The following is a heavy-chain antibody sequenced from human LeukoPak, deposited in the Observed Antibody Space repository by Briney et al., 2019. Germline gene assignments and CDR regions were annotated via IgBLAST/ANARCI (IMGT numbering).Heavy chain of an antibody. CDR1: GFTFSSYA. CDR3: TGGSSSPRVAEYFQH. CDR2: ISGSGGST. J-gene: IGHJ1*01. Sequence: PWGSLRLSCAASGFTFSSYAMSWVRQAPGKGLEWVSAISGSGGSTYYADSVKGRFTISRDNSKNTLYLQMNSLRAEDTAVYYCTGGSSSPRVAEYFQHWGQGTLVTVSS. V-gene: IGHV3-23*01. D-gene: IGHD6-6*01.